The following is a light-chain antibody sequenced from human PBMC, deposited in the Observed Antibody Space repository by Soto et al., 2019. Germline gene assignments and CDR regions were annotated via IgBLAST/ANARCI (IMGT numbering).Light chain of an antibody. Sequence: VLTESPATLSVSPGVRATLSSRASQSISDTLAWFQQKPGQAPRLLIYGASSRATGIPDRFSGSGSGTDFTLTISRLEPEDFAVYYCQQYGNAPFTLGPGTKVDI. V-gene: IGKV3-20*01. J-gene: IGKJ3*01. CDR3: QQYGNAPFT. CDR2: GAS. CDR1: QSISDT.